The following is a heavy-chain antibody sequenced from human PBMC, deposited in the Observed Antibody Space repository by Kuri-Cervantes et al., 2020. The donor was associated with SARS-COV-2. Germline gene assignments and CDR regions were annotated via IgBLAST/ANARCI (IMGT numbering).Heavy chain of an antibody. CDR2: INPSGGGT. J-gene: IGHJ4*02. D-gene: IGHD2-21*01. Sequence: ASVKVSCKASGYTFTGYYIHWVRQAPGQGLEWMGIINPSGGGTRVAQKFRGSVTMTSDTSTSTVYMELRSLRSEDTAVYYCARSGDDYNLFDYWGQGTLVTVSS. CDR3: ARSGDDYNLFDY. V-gene: IGHV1-46*01. CDR1: GYTFTGYY.